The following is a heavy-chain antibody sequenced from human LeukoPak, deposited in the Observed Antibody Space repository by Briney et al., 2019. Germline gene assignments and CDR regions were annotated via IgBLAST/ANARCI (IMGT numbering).Heavy chain of an antibody. V-gene: IGHV3-7*01. CDR1: RTTFIHYW. J-gene: IGHJ6*03. D-gene: IGHD1-26*01. Sequence: PGGSLRLSCAASRTTFIHYWMSRVRQAPGKGLEWVANINQDGSEKYYVDSVKGRFIISRDNAENSVYLHMNSLRADDTAVYYCARDVRNRVGLNYYHQYMDVWGKGTTVTVSS. CDR3: ARDVRNRVGLNYYHQYMDV. CDR2: INQDGSEK.